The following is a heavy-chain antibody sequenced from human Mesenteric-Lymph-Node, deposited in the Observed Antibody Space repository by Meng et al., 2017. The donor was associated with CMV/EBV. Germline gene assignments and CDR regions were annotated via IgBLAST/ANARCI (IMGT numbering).Heavy chain of an antibody. CDR2: ISGSGGTT. CDR1: GFAFSNYA. V-gene: IGHV3-23*01. CDR3: AKGGHCGSPTCYVYLDS. J-gene: IGHJ4*02. Sequence: GESLKISCVASGFAFSNYAVSWVRQAPGKGLEWVSTISGSGGTTYYADSVKGHFTISRDNSGNTLYLQMNNLRVEDTAVYYCAKGGHCGSPTCYVYLDSWGQGALVTVSS. D-gene: IGHD2-2*01.